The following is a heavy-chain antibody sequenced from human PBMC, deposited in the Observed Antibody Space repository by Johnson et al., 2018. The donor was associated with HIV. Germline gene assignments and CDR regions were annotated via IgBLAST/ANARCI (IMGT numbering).Heavy chain of an antibody. CDR3: ARGSRYTYDNDDVHLLHAFDI. V-gene: IGHV3-30*03. D-gene: IGHD3-16*01. J-gene: IGHJ3*02. CDR2: ISYDGSNK. CDR1: GFTFSNYG. Sequence: MQLVESGGGVVQPGRSLRLSCAASGFTFSNYGMHWVRQGPGKGLEWVAVISYDGSNKYYADSVKGRFTISRDNSKNTLYLQMNSLRAEDTAVYYCARGSRYTYDNDDVHLLHAFDIWGQGTMVTVSS.